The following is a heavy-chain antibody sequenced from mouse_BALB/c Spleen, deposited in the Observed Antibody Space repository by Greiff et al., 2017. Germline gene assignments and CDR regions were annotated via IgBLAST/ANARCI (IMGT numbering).Heavy chain of an antibody. D-gene: IGHD1-1*01. CDR3: ARDGSSYVAY. Sequence: EVQRVESGGGLVKPGGSLKLSCAASGFTFSDYYMYWVRQTPEKRLEWVATISDGGSYTYYPDSVKGRFTISRDNAKNNLYLQMSSLKSEDTAMYYCARDGSSYVAYWGQGTLVTVSA. J-gene: IGHJ3*01. CDR2: ISDGGSYT. V-gene: IGHV5-4*02. CDR1: GFTFSDYY.